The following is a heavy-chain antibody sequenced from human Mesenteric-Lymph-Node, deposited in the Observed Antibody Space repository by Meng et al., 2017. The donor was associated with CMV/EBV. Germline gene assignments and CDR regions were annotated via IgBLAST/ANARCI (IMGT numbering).Heavy chain of an antibody. CDR2: INRDGTDA. V-gene: IGHV3-74*01. D-gene: IGHD7-27*01. J-gene: IGHJ2*01. Sequence: SRINRDGTDAAYADSVKGRFTTSRDNAKNTLYLQMNSLRAEDTALYFCARDLWGSGDLWGRGTLVTVSS. CDR3: ARDLWGSGDL.